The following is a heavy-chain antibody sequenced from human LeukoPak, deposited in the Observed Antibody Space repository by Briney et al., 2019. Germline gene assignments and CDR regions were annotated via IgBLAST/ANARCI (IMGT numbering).Heavy chain of an antibody. Sequence: SETLSLTCTVSGGSISSYYWSWIRQPPGKGLEWIGHIYTSGSTNYNPSLKSRVTISVDTSKNQFSLKVCSVTAADTAVYYCARTYSSSSHFDYWGQGTLVTVSS. CDR3: ARTYSSSSHFDY. CDR1: GGSISSYY. V-gene: IGHV4-4*09. CDR2: IYTSGST. J-gene: IGHJ4*02. D-gene: IGHD6-6*01.